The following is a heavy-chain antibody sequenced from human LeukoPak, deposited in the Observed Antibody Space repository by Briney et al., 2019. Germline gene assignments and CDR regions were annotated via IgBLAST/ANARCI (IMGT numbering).Heavy chain of an antibody. V-gene: IGHV4-4*02. J-gene: IGHJ4*02. CDR3: ARVGSSSSYFDY. CDR2: IYYSGST. D-gene: IGHD6-6*01. Sequence: PSGTLSLTCAVSGGSISSSNWWSWVRQPPGKGLEWIGYIYYSGSTNYNPSLKSRVTISVDTSKNQFSLKLSSVTAADTAVYYCARVGSSSSYFDYWGQGTLVTVSS. CDR1: GGSISSSNW.